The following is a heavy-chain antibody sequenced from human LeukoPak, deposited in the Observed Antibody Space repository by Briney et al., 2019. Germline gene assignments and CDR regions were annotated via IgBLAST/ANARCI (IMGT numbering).Heavy chain of an antibody. D-gene: IGHD2-15*01. Sequence: SETLSLTCAVSGYSISSGYYWGWIRQPPGQGLEWIGSIYHSGSTYYNPSLKSRVTISVDTSKNQFSLKLRSVTATDTAVYYCARMNIYCSGGTCSINYYMDVWGKGTTVTVSS. CDR1: GYSISSGYY. V-gene: IGHV4-38-2*01. J-gene: IGHJ6*03. CDR2: IYHSGST. CDR3: ARMNIYCSGGTCSINYYMDV.